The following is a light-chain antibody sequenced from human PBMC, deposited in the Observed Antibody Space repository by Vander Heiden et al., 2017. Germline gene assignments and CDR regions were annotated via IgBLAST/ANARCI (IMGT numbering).Light chain of an antibody. CDR3: LQHDTYLFT. CDR2: DAS. V-gene: IGKV1-17*01. CDR1: QGIRDR. Sequence: DIQMTQSPSSLSASVGDRVTITCRATQGIRDRLAWYQQKPGKAPKRLIYDASNLQRGVPSRFSGSGGGTEFTLTISSLQPEDFATYYCLQHDTYLFTFGQGTKLEIK. J-gene: IGKJ2*01.